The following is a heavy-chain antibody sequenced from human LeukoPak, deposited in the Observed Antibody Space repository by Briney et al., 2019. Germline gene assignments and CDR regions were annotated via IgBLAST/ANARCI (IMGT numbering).Heavy chain of an antibody. J-gene: IGHJ6*03. CDR1: GGSFSGYY. V-gene: IGHV4-34*01. D-gene: IGHD3-10*01. Sequence: SETLSLTCAVYGGSFSGYYWSWIRQPPGKGLEWIGEINHSGSTNYNPSLKSRVTMSVDTSKNQFSLKLSSVTAADTAVYYCARDLGSGVYYYYYYMDVWGKGTTVTVSS. CDR3: ARDLGSGVYYYYYYMDV. CDR2: INHSGST.